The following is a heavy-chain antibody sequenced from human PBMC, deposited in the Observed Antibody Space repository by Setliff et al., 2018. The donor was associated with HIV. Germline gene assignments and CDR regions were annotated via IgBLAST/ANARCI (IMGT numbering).Heavy chain of an antibody. CDR2: ISSSSSYI. D-gene: IGHD5-12*01. Sequence: GGSLRLSCVVSGFTFSTYTMSWVRQAPGKGLEWVASISSSSSYISYKDSVKGRFTISRDNSKNTMYLQMNTLRVEDTAVYYCARDPPGSGFHLDYWGQGTQVTVSS. CDR1: GFTFSTYT. V-gene: IGHV3-21*01. CDR3: ARDPPGSGFHLDY. J-gene: IGHJ4*02.